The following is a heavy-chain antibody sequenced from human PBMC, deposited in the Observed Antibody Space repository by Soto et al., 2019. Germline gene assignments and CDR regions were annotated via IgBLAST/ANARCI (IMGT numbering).Heavy chain of an antibody. CDR3: AKEYDILTGSDH. CDR2: IRGGGGRT. CDR1: GFTFSNYA. Sequence: EVQLLESGGGLIQPGGSLRLSCAASGFTFSNYAMSWVRQAPGKGLEWVSGIRGGGGRTYYADSVKGRFTISRDNSKNTLFLQMNSLRVEGTALYYCAKEYDILTGSDHWGPGTLVTVSS. J-gene: IGHJ4*02. V-gene: IGHV3-23*01. D-gene: IGHD3-9*01.